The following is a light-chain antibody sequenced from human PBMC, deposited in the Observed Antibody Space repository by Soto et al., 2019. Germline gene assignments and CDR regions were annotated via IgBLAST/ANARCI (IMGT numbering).Light chain of an antibody. CDR1: QDISNY. J-gene: IGKJ4*01. V-gene: IGKV1-27*01. CDR2: AAS. CDR3: QQLNSYPLT. Sequence: DIQMTQSPSSLSVSVGDRVTITCRASQDISNYLAWYQQEPGKVPQLLIYAASTLQSGVPSRFSGSGSGTDFTLTISSLQPEDFATYYCQQLNSYPLTFGGGTKVDIK.